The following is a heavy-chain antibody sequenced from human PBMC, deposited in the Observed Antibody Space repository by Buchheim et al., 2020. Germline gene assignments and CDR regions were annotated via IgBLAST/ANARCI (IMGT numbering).Heavy chain of an antibody. CDR1: GHSVSSSSW. J-gene: IGHJ5*02. CDR2: IYYDGRL. V-gene: IGHV4-28*05. Sequence: QVLLQESGPALVKPSDTLSLTCGVSGHSVSSSSWWGWIRQPPGKGLEWIGYIYYDGRLFDNPSLKSRLTLSIDTSKNQFSLKLHFVTAVDTAVYYCARKGIESRGFDPWGQGIL. D-gene: IGHD3-10*01. CDR3: ARKGIESRGFDP.